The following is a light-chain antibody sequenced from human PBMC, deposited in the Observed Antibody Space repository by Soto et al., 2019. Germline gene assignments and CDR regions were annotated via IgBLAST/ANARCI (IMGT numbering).Light chain of an antibody. CDR1: SGYSTYI. CDR3: ETWDTNVVV. CDR2: LEGSGSY. V-gene: IGLV4-60*02. J-gene: IGLJ2*01. Sequence: QSVLTQSSSASASLGSSVKLTCTLSSGYSTYIIAWHQQQPGKAPRYLMKLEGSGSYNKGSGIPDRFSGSSSGADRYPTISNLQFEDEADYYCETWDTNVVVYGGGTKLTVL.